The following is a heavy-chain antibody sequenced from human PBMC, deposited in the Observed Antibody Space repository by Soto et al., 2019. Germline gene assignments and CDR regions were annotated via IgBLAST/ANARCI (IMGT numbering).Heavy chain of an antibody. Sequence: SEKLSHTYAGSSGSISRKNWWSWVRQPPGKGLEWIGEIYHSGSTNYNPSLKSRVTISVDKSKNQFSLKLSSVTAADTAVYYCARAFWDAGLGFFLWLFDYHY. J-gene: IGHJ6*01. CDR1: SGSISRKNW. D-gene: IGHD3-22*01. CDR3: ARAFWDAGLGFFLWLFDYHY. CDR2: IYHSGST. V-gene: IGHV4-4*02.